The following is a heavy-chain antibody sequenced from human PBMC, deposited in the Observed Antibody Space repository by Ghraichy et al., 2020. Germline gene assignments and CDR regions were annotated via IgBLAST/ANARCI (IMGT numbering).Heavy chain of an antibody. CDR3: ARDRGLDAFDI. J-gene: IGHJ3*02. CDR2: IYYSGST. V-gene: IGHV4-59*01. CDR1: GGSISSYY. D-gene: IGHD5/OR15-5a*01. Sequence: ETLSLTCAVSGGSISSYYWSWIRQPPGKGLEWIGYIYYSGSTNYNPSLKSRVTISIDTSKNQFSLKLSSVTAADTAVYYCARDRGLDAFDIWGQGTMVTVSS.